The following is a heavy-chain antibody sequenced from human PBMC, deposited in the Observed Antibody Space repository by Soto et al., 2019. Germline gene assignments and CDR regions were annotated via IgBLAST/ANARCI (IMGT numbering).Heavy chain of an antibody. D-gene: IGHD2-15*01. CDR3: ARVASVVVVAAQLDQFEY. J-gene: IGHJ4*02. CDR2: ISAYNGNT. Sequence: GXSVKVSCKASVYTFTSYGISWVRQAPGQGLEWMGWISAYNGNTNYAQKLQGRVTMTTDTSTSTSYMELRSLRSDDTAVYYCARVASVVVVAAQLDQFEYKGQGTLVTV. V-gene: IGHV1-18*01. CDR1: VYTFTSYG.